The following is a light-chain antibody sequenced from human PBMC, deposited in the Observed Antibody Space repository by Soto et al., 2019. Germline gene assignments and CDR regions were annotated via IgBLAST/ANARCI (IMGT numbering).Light chain of an antibody. J-gene: IGLJ3*02. V-gene: IGLV7-46*01. CDR3: LLSYNDAGV. Sequence: QAVVTQEPSLTVSPGGTVTLTCGSSTGAVTSGHYPYWFQQKPGQAPRTLIYDTNNKHSWTPARFSGSLLGGKAALTLSGAQPEDEAEYYCLLSYNDAGVFGGGTQLTVL. CDR2: DTN. CDR1: TGAVTSGHY.